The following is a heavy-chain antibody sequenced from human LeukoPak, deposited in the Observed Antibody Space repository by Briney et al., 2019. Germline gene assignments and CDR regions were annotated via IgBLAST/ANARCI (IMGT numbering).Heavy chain of an antibody. Sequence: PSETLSLTCAVYGGSFSGYSWSWIRQPPGKGLEWIGEINHSGSTNYNPSLKSRVTISVDTSKNQFSLKLSSVTAADTAVYYCARRTRTGYNYWGQGTLVTVSS. CDR2: INHSGST. V-gene: IGHV4-34*01. CDR1: GGSFSGYS. D-gene: IGHD5-18*01. J-gene: IGHJ4*02. CDR3: ARRTRTGYNY.